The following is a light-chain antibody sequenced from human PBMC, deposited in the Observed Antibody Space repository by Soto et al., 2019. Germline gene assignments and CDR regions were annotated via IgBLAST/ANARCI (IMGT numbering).Light chain of an antibody. CDR2: GAS. Sequence: EIVMTQSPSTLSVSPGERATRACRASQSVSSNLAWYQQKPGQAPRLLIYGASTRATGIPARFSGSGSGTDFTLTISSLQSEDFAVYYCQQYYNWPLTFGQGTRLEIK. V-gene: IGKV3-15*01. CDR3: QQYYNWPLT. J-gene: IGKJ5*01. CDR1: QSVSSN.